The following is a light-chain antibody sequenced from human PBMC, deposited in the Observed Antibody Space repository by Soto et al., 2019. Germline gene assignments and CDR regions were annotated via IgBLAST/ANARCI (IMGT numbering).Light chain of an antibody. CDR1: SGDIGDYNY. Sequence: QSALAQPASAYGSPGQSITISCVGTSGDIGDYNYVSWYQQHPGKVPKVIIYDVSNRPSGVSYRFSGTKSGNTASLTVSGLQAEDEADYYCCSYTRSGTLIFGTGTKVTVL. V-gene: IGLV2-14*01. CDR2: DVS. CDR3: CSYTRSGTLI. J-gene: IGLJ1*01.